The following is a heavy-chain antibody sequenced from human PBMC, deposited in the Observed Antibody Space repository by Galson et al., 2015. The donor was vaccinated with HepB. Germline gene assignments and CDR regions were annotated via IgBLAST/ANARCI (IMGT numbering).Heavy chain of an antibody. CDR3: AKWALASMGDAFDS. D-gene: IGHD2-21*01. CDR1: GFFFSSNG. CDR2: IRYDGNIK. V-gene: IGHV3-30*02. Sequence: SLRLSCAASGFFFSSNGIHWVRQAPGKGLEWVTFIRYDGNIKYYADAVKGRFTISRDNSKNTVYLQMNSLRPEDTAVYYCAKWALASMGDAFDSWGQGTMVSVSS. J-gene: IGHJ3*02.